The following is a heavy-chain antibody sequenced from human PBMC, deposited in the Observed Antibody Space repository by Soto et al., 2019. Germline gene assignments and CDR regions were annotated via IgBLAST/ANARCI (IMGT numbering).Heavy chain of an antibody. CDR2: IIPIFGTA. CDR1: GGTFSSYA. D-gene: IGHD2-15*01. CDR3: ARKRWWDGYKYNWFDP. Sequence: QVQLVQSGAEVKKPGSSVKVSCKASGGTFSSYAISWVRQAPGQGLEWMGGIIPIFGTANYAQKFQGRVTITADESTSTAYMELSSRRSEDTAVYYCARKRWWDGYKYNWFDPWGQGTLVTVSS. J-gene: IGHJ5*02. V-gene: IGHV1-69*01.